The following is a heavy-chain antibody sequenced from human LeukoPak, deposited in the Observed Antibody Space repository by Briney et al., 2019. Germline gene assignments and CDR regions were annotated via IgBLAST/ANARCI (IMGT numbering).Heavy chain of an antibody. CDR2: FDPEDGET. Sequence: GASVKVSCKVSGYTLTELSMHWVRQAPGKGLEWMGGFDPEDGETIYAQKFQGRVTMTEDTSTDTAYMELSSLRSEDTAVYYCARGALGYYGSGSNWFDPWGQGTLVTVSS. CDR1: GYTLTELS. D-gene: IGHD3-10*01. V-gene: IGHV1-24*01. CDR3: ARGALGYYGSGSNWFDP. J-gene: IGHJ5*02.